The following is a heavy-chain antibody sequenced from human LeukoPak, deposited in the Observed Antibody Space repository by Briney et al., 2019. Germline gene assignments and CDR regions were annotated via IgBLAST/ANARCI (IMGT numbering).Heavy chain of an antibody. D-gene: IGHD2-2*01. V-gene: IGHV1-18*01. CDR2: ISAYNGNT. Sequence: ASVTVSCKASGYTFTSYGISWVRQAPGQGLEWMGWISAYNGNTNYAQKLQGRVTMTTDTSTSTAYMELRSLRSDDTAVYYCAREGLSPRYCSSTSCYRVYYYYYGMDVWGQGTTVTVSS. CDR3: AREGLSPRYCSSTSCYRVYYYYYGMDV. CDR1: GYTFTSYG. J-gene: IGHJ6*02.